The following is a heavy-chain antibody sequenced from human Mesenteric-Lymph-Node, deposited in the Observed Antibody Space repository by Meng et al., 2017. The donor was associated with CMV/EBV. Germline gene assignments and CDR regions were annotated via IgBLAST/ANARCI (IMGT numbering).Heavy chain of an antibody. J-gene: IGHJ4*02. CDR1: GFTFSSYS. Sequence: GESLKISCAASGFTFSSYSMNWVRQAPGKGLEWVSSISTSSSYIYYADSVKGRFTISRDNAKNSLYLQMNSLRAEDTALYYCAKDGLRFCSTISCYTLDYWGQGTLVTVSS. CDR3: AKDGLRFCSTISCYTLDY. V-gene: IGHV3-21*04. CDR2: ISTSSSYI. D-gene: IGHD2-2*02.